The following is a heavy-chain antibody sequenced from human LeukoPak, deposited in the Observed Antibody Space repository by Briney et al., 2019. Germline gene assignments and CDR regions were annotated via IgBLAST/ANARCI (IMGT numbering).Heavy chain of an antibody. J-gene: IGHJ5*02. Sequence: GESLKISCKGSGYSFTSYWIGWVRQMPGKGLGWMGIIYPGDSDTRYSPSFQGQVTISADKSISTAYLQWSSLKASDTAMYYCARVRGLLWFGESPSFDPWGQGTLVTVSS. CDR2: IYPGDSDT. D-gene: IGHD3-10*01. CDR1: GYSFTSYW. CDR3: ARVRGLLWFGESPSFDP. V-gene: IGHV5-51*01.